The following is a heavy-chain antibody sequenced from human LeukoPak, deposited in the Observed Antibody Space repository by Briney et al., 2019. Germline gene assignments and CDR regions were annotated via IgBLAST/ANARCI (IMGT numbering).Heavy chain of an antibody. CDR3: ARVGFPTYFDY. CDR2: ISCSSSNI. CDR1: GFTFSSYS. J-gene: IGHJ4*02. V-gene: IGHV3-21*01. Sequence: PGGSLRLSCAASGFTFSSYSMNWVRQAPGKGLEWVSSISCSSSNIYYADSVKGRFTISRDNAKNSLYLQMNSLRAEDTDVYYCARVGFPTYFDYWGQGTLVTVSS. D-gene: IGHD3-16*01.